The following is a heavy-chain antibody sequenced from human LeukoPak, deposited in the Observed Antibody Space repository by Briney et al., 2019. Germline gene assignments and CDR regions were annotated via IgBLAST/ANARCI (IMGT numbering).Heavy chain of an antibody. CDR2: IYTSGST. D-gene: IGHD6-19*01. Sequence: SETLSLTCTVSGGSISSYYWSWIRQPAGKGLEWIGRIYTSGSTNYNPSLKSRVTMSVDTSKNQFSLKLSSVTAADTAVYYCARHGRSGWYGGEWFDPWGQGTLVTVSS. J-gene: IGHJ5*02. V-gene: IGHV4-4*07. CDR1: GGSISSYY. CDR3: ARHGRSGWYGGEWFDP.